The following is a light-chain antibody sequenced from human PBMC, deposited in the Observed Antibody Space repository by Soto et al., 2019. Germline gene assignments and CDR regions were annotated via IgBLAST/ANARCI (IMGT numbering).Light chain of an antibody. CDR1: QSVSSY. Sequence: EIVLTQSPATLSLSPGERATVSCRASQSVSSYLAWYRQKPGQAPRLLIYDASNRATGIPARFSGSGSGTDFTLTISSLEPEDFAVYYCQQRSNWPLTFGGGTKVDI. CDR3: QQRSNWPLT. V-gene: IGKV3-11*01. CDR2: DAS. J-gene: IGKJ4*01.